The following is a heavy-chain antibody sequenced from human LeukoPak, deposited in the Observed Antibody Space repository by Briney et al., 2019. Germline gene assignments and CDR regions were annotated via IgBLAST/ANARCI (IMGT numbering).Heavy chain of an antibody. CDR2: ISYDGSNK. CDR1: GFTFSSYA. D-gene: IGHD3-22*01. V-gene: IGHV3-30*18. J-gene: IGHJ3*02. Sequence: GRSLRLSCAASGFTFSSYAMHWVRQAPGKGLEWVAFISYDGSNKYYADSVKGRLSISRDNSKNTLYLQMNSLRAEDTAVYYCAKGKDYYDSGGYYYTYAFDIWGQGTMVTVSS. CDR3: AKGKDYYDSGGYYYTYAFDI.